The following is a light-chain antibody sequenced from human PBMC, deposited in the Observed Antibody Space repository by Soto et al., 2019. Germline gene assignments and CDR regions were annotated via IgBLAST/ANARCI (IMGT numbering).Light chain of an antibody. Sequence: QSVLTQPRSVSGSPGQSVTISCTGTSSDVGGFNSVSWYRQHPGKAPKLMIYDVNKRPSGVPDRFSGSKSGSTASLTISGLQAEDEADYYCCSYAGSYSYAFATGTKVTVL. V-gene: IGLV2-11*01. CDR3: CSYAGSYSYA. CDR2: DVN. CDR1: SSDVGGFNS. J-gene: IGLJ1*01.